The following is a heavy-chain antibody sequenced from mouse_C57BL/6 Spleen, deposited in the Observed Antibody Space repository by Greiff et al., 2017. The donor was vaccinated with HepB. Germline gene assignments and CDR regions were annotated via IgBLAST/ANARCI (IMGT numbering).Heavy chain of an antibody. CDR1: GYTFTDYE. J-gene: IGHJ2*01. V-gene: IGHV1-15*01. Sequence: VQLQQSGAELVRPGASVTLSCKASGYTFTDYEMHWVKQTPVHGLEWIGAIDPETGGTAYNQKFKGKAILTADKSSSTAYMELRSLTSEDSAVYYCTRWGDKGYYFDYWGQGTTLTVSS. CDR3: TRWGDKGYYFDY. CDR2: IDPETGGT.